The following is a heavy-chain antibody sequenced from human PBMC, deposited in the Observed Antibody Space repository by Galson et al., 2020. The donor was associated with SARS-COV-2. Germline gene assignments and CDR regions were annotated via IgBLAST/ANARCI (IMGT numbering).Heavy chain of an antibody. CDR3: AGPDLTGSYVTFYY. J-gene: IGHJ4*02. D-gene: IGHD3-9*01. CDR2: ISHGGRT. V-gene: IGHV4-38-2*01. Sequence: GWVRQPPGKGPEWIGSISHGGRTFYNPSLKSRVTISVDTSNNQLSLRLTSVTAADTAVYYCAGPDLTGSYVTFYYWGQGSLVTVSS.